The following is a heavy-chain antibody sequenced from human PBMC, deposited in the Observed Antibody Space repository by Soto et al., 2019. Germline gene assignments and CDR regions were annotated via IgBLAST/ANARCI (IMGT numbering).Heavy chain of an antibody. CDR3: AREYTPRQPYDILTGDAFDI. CDR2: TRNKANSYTT. J-gene: IGHJ3*02. CDR1: GFTFSDHY. V-gene: IGHV3-72*01. D-gene: IGHD3-9*01. Sequence: GGSLRLSCAASGFTFSDHYMDWVRQAPGKGLEWVGRTRNKANSYTTEYAASVKGRFTISRDDSKNSLYLQMNSLKTEDTAVYYCAREYTPRQPYDILTGDAFDIWGQGTMVTVSS.